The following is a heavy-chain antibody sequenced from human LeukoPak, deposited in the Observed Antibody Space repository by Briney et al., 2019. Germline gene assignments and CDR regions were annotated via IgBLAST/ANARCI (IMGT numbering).Heavy chain of an antibody. CDR1: GFTFDDYA. CDR2: ISWNSGSI. D-gene: IGHD4-17*01. V-gene: IGHV3-9*01. CDR3: AKGSSYGAYPYYLDY. Sequence: PGGSLRLSCAASGFTFDDYAMHWVRQAPGKGLEWVSGISWNSGSIGYADSVKGRFTISRDNAKNSLYLQMNSLRAENTALYYCAKGSSYGAYPYYLDYWGPGNLVTVSS. J-gene: IGHJ4*02.